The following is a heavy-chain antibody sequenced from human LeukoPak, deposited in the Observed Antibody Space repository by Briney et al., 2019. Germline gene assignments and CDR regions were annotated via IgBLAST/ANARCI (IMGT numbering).Heavy chain of an antibody. CDR3: AKASTAGQVEYSSSSPFDY. CDR1: GFTFSSYA. Sequence: GGSLRLSCAASGFTFSSYAMSWVRQAPGKGLEWVSAISGSGGSTYYADSVKGRFTISSDNSKNTLYLQMNSLRAEDTAVYYCAKASTAGQVEYSSSSPFDYWGQGTLVTVSS. CDR2: ISGSGGST. V-gene: IGHV3-23*01. J-gene: IGHJ4*02. D-gene: IGHD6-6*01.